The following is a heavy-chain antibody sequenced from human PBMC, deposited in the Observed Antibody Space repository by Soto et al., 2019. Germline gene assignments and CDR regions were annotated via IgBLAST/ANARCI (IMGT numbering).Heavy chain of an antibody. J-gene: IGHJ6*03. CDR1: GGSFSGYY. D-gene: IGHD3-9*01. CDR2: INHSGST. CDR3: AGGLYEYYDILTGYYQGPTPQYYYYYYCTDV. Sequence: SETLSLTCAVYGGSFSGYYWSWIRQPPGKGLEWIGEINHSGSTNYNPSLKSRVTISVDTSKNQFSLKLSSVTAADTAVYYCAGGLYEYYDILTGYYQGPTPQYYYYYYCTDVWGKGTTVTVSS. V-gene: IGHV4-34*01.